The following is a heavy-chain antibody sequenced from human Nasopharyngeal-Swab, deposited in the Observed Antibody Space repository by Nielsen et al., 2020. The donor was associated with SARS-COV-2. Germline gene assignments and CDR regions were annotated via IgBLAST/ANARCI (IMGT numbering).Heavy chain of an antibody. J-gene: IGHJ4*02. CDR2: ILSNDEK. D-gene: IGHD3-16*02. V-gene: IGHV2-26*01. CDR3: ARIDYDYVWGSYRYTGGYFDY. Sequence: WIRQPPGQALEWLAHILSNDEKSYSTSLKSRLTISKDTSKSQVVLTMTNMDPVDTATYYCARIDYDYVWGSYRYTGGYFDYWGQGTLVTVSS.